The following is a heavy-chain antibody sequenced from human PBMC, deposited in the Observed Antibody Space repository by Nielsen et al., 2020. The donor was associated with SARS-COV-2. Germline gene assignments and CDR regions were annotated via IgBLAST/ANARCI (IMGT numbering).Heavy chain of an antibody. Sequence: SETLSLTFAVYGGSFSGYYWSWIRQPPGKGLEWIGEINHSGSTNYNPSLKSRVTISVDTSKNQFSLKLSSVTAADTAVYYCARGLKSKRGYCSSTSCHGVGSTTFDYWGQGTLVTVSS. J-gene: IGHJ4*02. CDR1: GGSFSGYY. D-gene: IGHD2-2*01. CDR2: INHSGST. CDR3: ARGLKSKRGYCSSTSCHGVGSTTFDY. V-gene: IGHV4-34*01.